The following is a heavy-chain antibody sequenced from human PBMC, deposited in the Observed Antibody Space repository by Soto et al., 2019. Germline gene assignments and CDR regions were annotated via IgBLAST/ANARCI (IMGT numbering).Heavy chain of an antibody. V-gene: IGHV3-13*01. D-gene: IGHD3-9*01. CDR1: GFTFSSYD. CDR2: IGTAGDT. CDR3: ARAGYDILTGYYGYYYYYMDV. Sequence: GGSLRLSCAASGFTFSSYDMHWVRQATGKGLEWVSAIGTAGDTYYPGSVKGRFTISRENAKNSLYLQMNSLRAGDTAVYYCARAGYDILTGYYGYYYYYMDVWGKGTTVTVSS. J-gene: IGHJ6*03.